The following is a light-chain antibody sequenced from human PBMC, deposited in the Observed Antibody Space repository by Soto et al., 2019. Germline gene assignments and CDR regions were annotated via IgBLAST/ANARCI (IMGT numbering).Light chain of an antibody. CDR1: QSVLQTSNNKNY. CDR2: WAS. CDR3: QQYNTHSMYN. Sequence: DIVMTQSPDSLAVSLGERATSNCRSSQSVLQTSNNKNYLGWYQQKPGQPPKLLIYWASYREFGVPDRFSGSGSGTEFTLTISSLQPEDFATYYCQQYNTHSMYNFAQGTQGGYQ. V-gene: IGKV4-1*01. J-gene: IGKJ2*01.